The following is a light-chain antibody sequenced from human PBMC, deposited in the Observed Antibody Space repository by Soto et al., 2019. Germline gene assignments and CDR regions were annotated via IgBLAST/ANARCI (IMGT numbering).Light chain of an antibody. CDR1: QRISSW. CDR3: QQYNSYWT. V-gene: IGKV1-5*01. CDR2: DAS. J-gene: IGKJ1*01. Sequence: DIQMTQSPSTLSASVGDRVTITCRASQRISSWLAWYQQKPGKAPKLLIYDASSLESGVPSRFSGSGSGTEFTLTISSLQPDDFATYYCQQYNSYWTFGQGTKGEIK.